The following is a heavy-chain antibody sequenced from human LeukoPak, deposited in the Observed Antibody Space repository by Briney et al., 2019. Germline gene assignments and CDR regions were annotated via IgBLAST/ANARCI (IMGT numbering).Heavy chain of an antibody. V-gene: IGHV3-72*01. D-gene: IGHD3-9*01. CDR2: SRNKASSYTT. CDR1: GFKFSDHY. Sequence: PGGSLRLSCAASGFKFSDHYIGWVRQAPGKGLEWVGRSRNKASSYTTEYAASVEGRFTISRDVSESSLYLQMDSLRPDDTAIYYCARGDILTTRQLDSWGLGTLVTVSS. J-gene: IGHJ4*02. CDR3: ARGDILTTRQLDS.